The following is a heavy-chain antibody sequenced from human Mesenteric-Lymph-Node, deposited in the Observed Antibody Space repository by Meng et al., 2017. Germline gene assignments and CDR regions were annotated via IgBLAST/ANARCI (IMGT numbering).Heavy chain of an antibody. CDR2: IYYSGST. CDR3: ARGPTTYFDY. J-gene: IGHJ4*02. Sequence: VQPEEAAPGRVKPSQTLSSTFTVSGGSISSGDYYWSWIRQPPGKGLEWIGYIYYSGSTYYNPSLKSRVTISVDTSKNQFSLKLSSVTAADTAVYYCARGPTTYFDYWGQGTLVTVSS. CDR1: GGSISSGDYY. D-gene: IGHD4-17*01. V-gene: IGHV4-30-4*01.